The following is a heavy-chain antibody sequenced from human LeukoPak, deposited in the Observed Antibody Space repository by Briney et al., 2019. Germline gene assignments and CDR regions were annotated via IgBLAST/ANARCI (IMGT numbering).Heavy chain of an antibody. V-gene: IGHV3-7*01. J-gene: IGHJ3*02. CDR1: GFTFSSYW. CDR3: ARVSYCSSTSCYGAFDI. D-gene: IGHD2-2*01. CDR2: IKQDGSEK. Sequence: GGSLRLSCAASGFTFSSYWMSWVRQAPGKGREWVANIKQDGSEKYYVDSVKGRFTISRDNAKNSLYLQMNSPRAEDTAVYYCARVSYCSSTSCYGAFDIWGQGTMVTVSS.